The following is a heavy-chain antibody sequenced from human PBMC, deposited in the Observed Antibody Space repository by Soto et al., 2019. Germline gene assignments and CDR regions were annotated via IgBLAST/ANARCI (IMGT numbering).Heavy chain of an antibody. CDR2: IYYSGST. D-gene: IGHD6-19*01. CDR1: GGSISSYY. CDR3: ARDGRSSGWGGWFAP. V-gene: IGHV4-59*01. Sequence: SETLSLTCTVSGGSISSYYWSWIRQPPGKGLEWIGYIYYSGSTNYNPSLKSRVTISVDTSKNQFSLKLSSVTAADTAVYYCARDGRSSGWGGWFAPWGQGTLVTVSS. J-gene: IGHJ5*02.